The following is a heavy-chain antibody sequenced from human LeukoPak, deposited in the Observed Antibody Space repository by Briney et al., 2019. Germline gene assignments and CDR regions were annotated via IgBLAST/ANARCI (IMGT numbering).Heavy chain of an antibody. CDR3: ARGFSTIFDY. J-gene: IGHJ4*02. V-gene: IGHV4-34*01. CDR1: GGSFSGYY. CDR2: INHSGST. Sequence: SETLSLTCAVHGGSFSGYYWSWIRQPPGKGLEWIGEINHSGSTNYNPSLKSRVTISVDTSKNQFSLKLSSVTAADAAVYYCARGFSTIFDYWGQGTLVTVSS. D-gene: IGHD3-3*02.